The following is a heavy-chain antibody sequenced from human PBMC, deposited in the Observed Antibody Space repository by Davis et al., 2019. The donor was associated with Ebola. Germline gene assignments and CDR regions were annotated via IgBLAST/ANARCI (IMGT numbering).Heavy chain of an antibody. D-gene: IGHD4-17*01. V-gene: IGHV3-74*01. CDR3: ARVYGDYLGWGMDV. CDR2: INSDGSST. CDR1: GFTFSSYW. J-gene: IGHJ6*02. Sequence: HTGGSLRLSCAASGFTFSSYWMHWVRQAPGKGLVWVSRINSDGSSTSYADSVKGRFTISRDNAKNTLYLQMNSLTAEDTAVYYCARVYGDYLGWGMDVWGQGTTVTVSS.